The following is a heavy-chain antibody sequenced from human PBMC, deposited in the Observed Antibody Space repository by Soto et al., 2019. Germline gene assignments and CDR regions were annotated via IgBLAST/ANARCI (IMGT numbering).Heavy chain of an antibody. CDR3: AKLPGVSYSFAVGDY. V-gene: IGHV3-23*01. CDR2: ISGSGGST. CDR1: GFTFSSYA. J-gene: IGHJ4*02. D-gene: IGHD1-26*01. Sequence: AGGSLRLSCAASGFTFSSYAMSWVRQAPGKGLEWVSAISGSGGSTYYADSVKGRFTISRDNSKNTLYLQMNSLRAEDTAVYYCAKLPGVSYSFAVGDYWGQGTLVTVSS.